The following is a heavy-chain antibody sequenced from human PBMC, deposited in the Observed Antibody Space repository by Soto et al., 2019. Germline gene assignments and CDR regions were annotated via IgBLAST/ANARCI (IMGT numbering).Heavy chain of an antibody. V-gene: IGHV3-53*01. D-gene: IGHD3-10*01. CDR1: GFTVSNNY. CDR2: IYSGGYT. Sequence: EVQLVESGGGLIQPGGSLRLSCAVSGFTVSNNYMSWVRQAPGKGLEGVSVIYSGGYTAYGDSVKGRFTISRDNSKNTIYLKKKGPGPADRAFFSCGTRPGGGGYWGQGTLVTVSS. CDR3: GTRPGGGGY. J-gene: IGHJ4*02.